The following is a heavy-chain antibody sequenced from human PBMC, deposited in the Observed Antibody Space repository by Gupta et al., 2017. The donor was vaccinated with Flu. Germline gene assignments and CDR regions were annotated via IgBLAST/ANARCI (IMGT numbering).Heavy chain of an antibody. V-gene: IGHV3-21*02. CDR1: GFTFSTYS. Sequence: VQLVQRGGGWVKPGGSLRLCCPASGFTFSTYSVSWRRQARGKGLEWVAFIRSSSSYIYCADSVKGRFTNTRDNAQNSLYLHMNSLRAEDTAVYYCARSWDPKAFTDYWGQGTLVTVSS. D-gene: IGHD1-26*01. J-gene: IGHJ4*02. CDR3: ARSWDPKAFTDY. CDR2: IRSSSSYI.